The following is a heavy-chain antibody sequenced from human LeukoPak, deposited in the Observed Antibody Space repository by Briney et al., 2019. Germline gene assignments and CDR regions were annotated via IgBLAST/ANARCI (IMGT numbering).Heavy chain of an antibody. Sequence: KPSETLSLTCAVYGGSFSGYYWSWIRQPPGKGLEWIGEINHSGSTNYNPSLKSRVTISVDTSKNQFSLKLSSVTAADTAVYYCARGLRVKQLVTTKGYFDYWGQGTLVTVSS. CDR3: ARGLRVKQLVTTKGYFDY. CDR1: GGSFSGYY. D-gene: IGHD6-6*01. CDR2: INHSGST. J-gene: IGHJ4*02. V-gene: IGHV4-34*01.